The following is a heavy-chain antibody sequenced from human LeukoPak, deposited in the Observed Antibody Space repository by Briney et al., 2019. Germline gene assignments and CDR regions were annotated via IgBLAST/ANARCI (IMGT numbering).Heavy chain of an antibody. J-gene: IGHJ6*03. CDR3: ARDPKYSGYSTHYYYYMDV. CDR2: ISSNGGST. CDR1: GFTFSSYA. Sequence: GGSLRLSCAASGFTFSSYAMHWVRQAPGKGLEYVSAISSNGGSTYYANSVKGRFTISRDNSKNTLYLQMGSLRAEDMAVYYCARDPKYSGYSTHYYYYMDVWGKGTTVTVSS. V-gene: IGHV3-64*01. D-gene: IGHD5-12*01.